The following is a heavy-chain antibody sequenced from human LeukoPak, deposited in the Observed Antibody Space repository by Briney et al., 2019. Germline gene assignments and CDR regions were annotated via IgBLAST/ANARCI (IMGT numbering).Heavy chain of an antibody. CDR3: AREEIYNWNYVSYYYYGMDV. D-gene: IGHD1-7*01. Sequence: ASVKVSCKASGYTFTSYGISWVRRAPGQGLEWMGWISAYNGNTNYAQKLQGRVTMTTDTSTSTAYMVLRSLRSDDTAVYYRAREEIYNWNYVSYYYYGMDVWGQGTTVTVSS. V-gene: IGHV1-18*01. CDR2: ISAYNGNT. J-gene: IGHJ6*02. CDR1: GYTFTSYG.